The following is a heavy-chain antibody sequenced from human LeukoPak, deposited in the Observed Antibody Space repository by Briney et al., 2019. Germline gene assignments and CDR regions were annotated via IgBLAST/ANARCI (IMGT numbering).Heavy chain of an antibody. CDR2: ISGSGGNT. J-gene: IGHJ4*02. CDR1: GFTFSNYG. CDR3: AKDRGGYIY. V-gene: IGHV3-23*01. D-gene: IGHD5-12*01. Sequence: GGSLRLSCAASGFTFSNYGMSWVRQAPGEGLEWVSGISGSGGNTYYADSVKGRLTISRDNSKNTLYLQMNNLGAEDTAVYYCAKDRGGYIYWGQGTLVTVSS.